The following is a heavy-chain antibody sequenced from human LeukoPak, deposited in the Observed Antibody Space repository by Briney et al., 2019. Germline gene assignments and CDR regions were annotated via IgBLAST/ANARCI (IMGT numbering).Heavy chain of an antibody. Sequence: SETLSLTCAVSGDSISSSNYYWGWIRQPPGKGLEWIGGLYYSGSPYYNSSLKSRVTISVDTSHNQFSLKLNSVTAADTAVYYCASALTIFGVAAFDHWGQGTLVTVSS. D-gene: IGHD3-3*01. J-gene: IGHJ4*02. V-gene: IGHV4-39*01. CDR3: ASALTIFGVAAFDH. CDR2: LYYSGSP. CDR1: GDSISSSNYY.